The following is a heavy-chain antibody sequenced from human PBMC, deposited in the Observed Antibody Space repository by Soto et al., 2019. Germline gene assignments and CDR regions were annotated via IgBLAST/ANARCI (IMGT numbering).Heavy chain of an antibody. J-gene: IGHJ4*02. V-gene: IGHV4-39*01. D-gene: IGHD6-13*01. CDR3: AMYSSSALYSYYFDY. CDR2: VYYSGST. CDR1: GGSISSSSYY. Sequence: QLQLQESGPGLVKPSETLSLTCTVSGGSISSSSYYWGWIRQPPGKGLEWIGSVYYSGSTYYNPSLKCRVTISVDTSKNHFPLKLSSVTAADTAVYYCAMYSSSALYSYYFDYWGQGTLVTVS.